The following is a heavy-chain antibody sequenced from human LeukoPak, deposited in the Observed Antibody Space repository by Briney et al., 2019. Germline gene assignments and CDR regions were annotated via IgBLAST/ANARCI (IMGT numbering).Heavy chain of an antibody. CDR2: ISSSSSTI. CDR1: GFTFSSYS. Sequence: GGSLRLSCAASGFTFSSYSMNWVRQAPGKGLGWVSYISSSSSTIYYADSVKGRFTISRDNAKNSLYLQMNSLRDEDTAVYYCARGWYEALYYYYYYMDVWGKGTTVTVSS. D-gene: IGHD6-13*01. V-gene: IGHV3-48*02. J-gene: IGHJ6*03. CDR3: ARGWYEALYYYYYYMDV.